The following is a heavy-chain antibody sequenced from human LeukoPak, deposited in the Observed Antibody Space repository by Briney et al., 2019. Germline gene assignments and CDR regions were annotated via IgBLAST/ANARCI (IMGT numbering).Heavy chain of an antibody. CDR2: ISGSGGST. CDR1: GFTFSSYA. CDR3: AKDGYCSAGSCFSANDAFDI. V-gene: IGHV3-23*01. J-gene: IGHJ3*02. Sequence: GGSLRLSCATSGFTFSSYAMRWVRQAPGKGLEWVSAISGSGGSTYYADSVKGRFTISRDNSKNSLYLQMNSLRAEDTAVYYCAKDGYCSAGSCFSANDAFDIWGQGTMVTVSS. D-gene: IGHD2-15*01.